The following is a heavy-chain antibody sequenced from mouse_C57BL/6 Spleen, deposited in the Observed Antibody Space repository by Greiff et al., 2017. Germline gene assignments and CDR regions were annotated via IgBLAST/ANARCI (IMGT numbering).Heavy chain of an antibody. D-gene: IGHD1-1*01. CDR3: AIGAWTTVVAYYFDY. J-gene: IGHJ2*01. V-gene: IGHV1-74*01. Sequence: VKLQQPGAELVKPGASVKVSCKASGYTFTSYWMHWVKQRPGQGLEWIGRIHPSDSDTNYNQKFKGKATLTVDKSSSTAYMQLSSLTSEDSAVYYCAIGAWTTVVAYYFDYWGQGTTLTVSS. CDR2: IHPSDSDT. CDR1: GYTFTSYW.